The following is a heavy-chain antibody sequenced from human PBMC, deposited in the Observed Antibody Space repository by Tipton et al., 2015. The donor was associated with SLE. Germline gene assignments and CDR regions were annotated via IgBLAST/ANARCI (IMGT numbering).Heavy chain of an antibody. Sequence: LRLSCTVSGGSISSSSYYWGWIRQPPGKRLEWIGSIYYSGSTYYNPSLKSRVTISVDTSKNQFSLKLSSVTAADTAVYYCAREGSSGYAFDYWGQGTLVTVSS. J-gene: IGHJ4*02. CDR3: AREGSSGYAFDY. CDR1: GGSISSSSYY. CDR2: IYYSGST. D-gene: IGHD3-22*01. V-gene: IGHV4-39*07.